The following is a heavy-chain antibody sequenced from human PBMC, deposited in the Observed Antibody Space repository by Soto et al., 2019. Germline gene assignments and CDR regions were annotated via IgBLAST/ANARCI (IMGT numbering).Heavy chain of an antibody. CDR3: AKDSYYDYVWGSYANY. CDR1: GFTFSSYG. D-gene: IGHD3-16*01. V-gene: IGHV3-30*18. CDR2: ISYDGSNK. Sequence: GGSLRLSCAASGFTFSSYGMHWVRQAPGKGLEWVAVISYDGSNKYYADSVKGRFTISRDNSKNTLYLQMNSLRAEDTAVYYCAKDSYYDYVWGSYANYWGQGTLVTVSS. J-gene: IGHJ4*02.